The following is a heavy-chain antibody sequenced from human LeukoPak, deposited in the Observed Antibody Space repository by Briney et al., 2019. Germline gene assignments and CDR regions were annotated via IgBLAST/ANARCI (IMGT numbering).Heavy chain of an antibody. Sequence: GESLKISCRGSGYSFTTYWIGWVRQMPGKGLEWMGVIYPGDSDTRYSPSFQGQVTISADNSISTAYLQWSSLKASDSAMYYCARGTFFDPWGQGTLVTVSS. V-gene: IGHV5-51*01. J-gene: IGHJ5*02. D-gene: IGHD1-1*01. CDR2: IYPGDSDT. CDR1: GYSFTTYW. CDR3: ARGTFFDP.